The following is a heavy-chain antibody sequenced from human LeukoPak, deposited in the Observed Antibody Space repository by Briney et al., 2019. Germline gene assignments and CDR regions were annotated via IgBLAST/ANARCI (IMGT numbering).Heavy chain of an antibody. V-gene: IGHV3-23*01. J-gene: IGHJ4*02. CDR2: ISGSGGST. Sequence: GGSLRLSCAASGFTFSSYAVSWVRQAPGKGLEWVSSISGSGGSTYSADSVKGRFTISRDNSKNTLYLQMNSLRAEDTALHYCAKDRSCTNDICHGDFDYWGQGTLVTVSS. CDR1: GFTFSSYA. CDR3: AKDRSCTNDICHGDFDY. D-gene: IGHD2-8*01.